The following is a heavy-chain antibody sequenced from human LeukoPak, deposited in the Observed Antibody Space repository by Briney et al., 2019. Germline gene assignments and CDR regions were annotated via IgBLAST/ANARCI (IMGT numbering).Heavy chain of an antibody. V-gene: IGHV1-2*02. CDR1: GYTPTGYY. D-gene: IGHD2-15*01. CDR3: ARLNVQTYCSGGSCYETYYYYYGMDV. Sequence: ASVKDSCKAPGYTPTGYYIHWVRQAPGQGLEWMGWINPNSGGTNYAQKFQGRVTMTRDTSISTAYMELSRLRSDDTAVYYCARLNVQTYCSGGSCYETYYYYYGMDVWGQGTTVTVSS. CDR2: INPNSGGT. J-gene: IGHJ6*02.